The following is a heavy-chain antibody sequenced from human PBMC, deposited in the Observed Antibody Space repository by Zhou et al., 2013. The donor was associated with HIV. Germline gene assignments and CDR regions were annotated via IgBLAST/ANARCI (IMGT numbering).Heavy chain of an antibody. Sequence: QVQLVQSGAEVKKPGASVKVSCKASGYTFNNHGIIWVRQAPGQGLEWMGWISGYNGNTKYAQKFQGRVTMTTDTSTNTAYMEVRSLRSDDTAVYYCATVFFDRSDYWGQGNPGHRLL. CDR3: ATVFFDRSDY. J-gene: IGHJ4*02. D-gene: IGHD3-9*01. CDR1: GYTFNNHG. V-gene: IGHV1-18*01. CDR2: ISGYNGNT.